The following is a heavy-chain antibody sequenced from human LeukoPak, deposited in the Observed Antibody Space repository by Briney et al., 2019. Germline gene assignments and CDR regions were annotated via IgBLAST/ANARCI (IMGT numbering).Heavy chain of an antibody. J-gene: IGHJ6*03. CDR1: GFTFSTYW. D-gene: IGHD3-16*01. CDR2: INADGGNT. Sequence: PGGSLRLSCAASGFTFSTYWMHWVRQAPGKGLVWVSRINADGGNTFYADSVKGRFTISRDNAKNTLYLQMNSLRAEDMAVYYCASLPRFSYYYYYMDVWGKGTTVTVSS. V-gene: IGHV3-74*01. CDR3: ASLPRFSYYYYYMDV.